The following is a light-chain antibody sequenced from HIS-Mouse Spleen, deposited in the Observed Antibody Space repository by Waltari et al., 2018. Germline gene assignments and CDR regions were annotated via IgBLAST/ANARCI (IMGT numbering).Light chain of an antibody. Sequence: QSALTQPASVSGSPGQSITISCTGTSSDVGGYNYVSWYQQHPGKAPKLMIYDVSKRPAWVPERFAGSKSGNTASLTISGLQAEDEADYYCCSYAGSYTLVFGGGTKLTVL. CDR1: SSDVGGYNY. J-gene: IGLJ2*01. CDR3: CSYAGSYTLV. V-gene: IGLV2-11*01. CDR2: DVS.